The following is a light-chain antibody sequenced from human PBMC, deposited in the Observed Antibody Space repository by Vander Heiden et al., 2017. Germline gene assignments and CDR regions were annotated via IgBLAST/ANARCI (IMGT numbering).Light chain of an antibody. CDR2: LVS. CDR3: RQALQAPRA. V-gene: IGKV2-28*01. Sequence: DIVMTQSPLSLPVTPGEPASISCRSSQSLLHSNGYNYLDWYLQKPGQSPQLLIYLVSNRASGVPDRFSGSGSGTDFTLKISRVEAEDVGVYYCRQALQAPRAFGQGTKVEIK. J-gene: IGKJ1*01. CDR1: QSLLHSNGYNY.